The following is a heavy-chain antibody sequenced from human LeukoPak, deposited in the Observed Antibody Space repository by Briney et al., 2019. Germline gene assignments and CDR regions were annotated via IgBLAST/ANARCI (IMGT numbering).Heavy chain of an antibody. Sequence: SETLSLTCTVSGGSISSYYWSWIRQPPGKGLEWIGYIYYSGSTNYNPSLKSRVTISVDTSKNQFSLKLSSVTAADTAVYYCARAYCGGDCQYNPRDWFDPWGQGTLVTVSS. CDR2: IYYSGST. CDR1: GGSISSYY. CDR3: ARAYCGGDCQYNPRDWFDP. D-gene: IGHD2-21*02. V-gene: IGHV4-59*01. J-gene: IGHJ5*02.